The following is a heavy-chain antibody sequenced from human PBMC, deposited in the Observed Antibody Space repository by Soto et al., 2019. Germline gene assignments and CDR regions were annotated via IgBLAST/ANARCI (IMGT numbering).Heavy chain of an antibody. J-gene: IGHJ5*02. D-gene: IGHD3-3*01. V-gene: IGHV1-18*01. CDR2: ISAYNGNT. CDR3: AREGSIKETYYDFWSGYPSPGGWFEP. Sequence: GASVKVSCKASGYTFTSYGISWVRQAPGQGLEWMGWISAYNGNTNYAQKLQGRVTMTTDTSTSTAYMGLRSLRSDDTAVYYCAREGSIKETYYDFWSGYPSPGGWFEPWGQGTLVTVSS. CDR1: GYTFTSYG.